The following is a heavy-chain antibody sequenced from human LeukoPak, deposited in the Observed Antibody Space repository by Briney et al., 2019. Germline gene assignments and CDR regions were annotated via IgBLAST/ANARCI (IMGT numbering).Heavy chain of an antibody. CDR3: AKKSVRWPGPPDY. CDR1: GFTFSSYA. V-gene: IGHV3-23*01. J-gene: IGHJ4*02. D-gene: IGHD2-15*01. Sequence: GGSLRLSCAASGFTFSSYAMSWVRQAPGKGLEWVSAISGSGGSTYYADSVKGRFTISGDNSKNTLYLQMNSLRAEDTAVYYCAKKSVRWPGPPDYWGQGTLVTVSS. CDR2: ISGSGGST.